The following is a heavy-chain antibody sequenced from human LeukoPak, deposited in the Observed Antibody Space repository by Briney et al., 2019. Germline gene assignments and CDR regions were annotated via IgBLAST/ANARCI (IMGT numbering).Heavy chain of an antibody. CDR2: IGTAGDT. V-gene: IGHV3-13*01. J-gene: IGHJ4*02. CDR3: ARAVSCSSTSCYYFDY. CDR1: GFTFSSYD. D-gene: IGHD2-2*01. Sequence: GGSLRLSCAASGFTFSSYDMHWVRHATGKGLEGVSAIGTAGDTYYPGSVKGRFTISRENAKNSLYIQMNSLRAGDTAVYYCARAVSCSSTSCYYFDYWGQGTLVTVSS.